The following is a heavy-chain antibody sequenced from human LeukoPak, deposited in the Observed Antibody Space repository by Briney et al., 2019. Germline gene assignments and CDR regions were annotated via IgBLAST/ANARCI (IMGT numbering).Heavy chain of an antibody. D-gene: IGHD4-17*01. J-gene: IGHJ4*02. CDR1: GFIFSSKG. V-gene: IGHV3-23*01. CDR2: IDTSGGGT. CDR3: AKDPRWDYGDSHR. Sequence: GGSLRLSCAASGFIFSSKGMTWVRQAPGRGLEWVSAIDTSGGGTYYADSVKGRFTISRDNSKNTLYLQMNSLRAEDTAVYYCAKDPRWDYGDSHRWGQGTLVTVSS.